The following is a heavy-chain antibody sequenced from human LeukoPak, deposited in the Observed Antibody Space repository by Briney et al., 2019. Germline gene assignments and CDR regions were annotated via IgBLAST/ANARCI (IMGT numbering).Heavy chain of an antibody. V-gene: IGHV3-7*01. CDR3: AKHEYIVVVSAFDI. CDR1: GFTFSSYW. Sequence: GGSLRLSCAASGFTFSSYWMSWVPKAPGKGLEWVANIKKDGSEKYYVDSVKGRFTISRDNAKNTLYLQMNSLRAKDTAVYYCAKHEYIVVVSAFDIWGQGTMVTVSS. D-gene: IGHD2-15*01. J-gene: IGHJ3*02. CDR2: IKKDGSEK.